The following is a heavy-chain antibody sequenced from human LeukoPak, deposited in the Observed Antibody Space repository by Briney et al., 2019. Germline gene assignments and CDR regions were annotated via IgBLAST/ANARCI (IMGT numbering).Heavy chain of an antibody. J-gene: IGHJ5*02. V-gene: IGHV4-61*01. CDR2: IYYSGST. CDR1: GGSVSSGSYY. CDR3: ARGYEEKTYNWFDP. D-gene: IGHD2-2*01. Sequence: SETLSLTCTVSGGSVSSGSYYWSWIRQPPGKGLEWIGYIYYSGSTNYNPSLKSRVTISVDTSKNQFSLKLSSVTAADTAVYYCARGYEEKTYNWFDPWGQGTLVTVSS.